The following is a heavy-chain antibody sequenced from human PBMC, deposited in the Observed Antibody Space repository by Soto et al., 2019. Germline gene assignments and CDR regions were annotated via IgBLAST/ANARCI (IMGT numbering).Heavy chain of an antibody. Sequence: PGGFLRLSCTASGFTFRDYAMSWFRQAPGKGLEWVGLIRSKAYGGTTEYAASVKGRFTISRDVSKSIAYLQMNSLKTEDTAVYYCTRGSPYYDFWSGPQKAMDVWGQGTTVTVSS. CDR2: IRSKAYGGTT. V-gene: IGHV3-49*03. CDR1: GFTFRDYA. CDR3: TRGSPYYDFWSGPQKAMDV. J-gene: IGHJ6*02. D-gene: IGHD3-3*01.